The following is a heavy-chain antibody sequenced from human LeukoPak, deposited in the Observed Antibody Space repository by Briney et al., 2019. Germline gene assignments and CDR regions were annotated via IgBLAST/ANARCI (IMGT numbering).Heavy chain of an antibody. J-gene: IGHJ4*02. CDR3: AKVPPRGSYLDY. CDR2: INPSGGST. D-gene: IGHD3-16*01. Sequence: ASVKVSCKASGYTFTSYYMHWVRQAPGQGLEWMGIINPSGGSTSYAQKFQGRVTMTRDMSTSTVYMELSSLRSEDTAVYYCAKVPPRGSYLDYWGQGTLVTVSS. V-gene: IGHV1-46*01. CDR1: GYTFTSYY.